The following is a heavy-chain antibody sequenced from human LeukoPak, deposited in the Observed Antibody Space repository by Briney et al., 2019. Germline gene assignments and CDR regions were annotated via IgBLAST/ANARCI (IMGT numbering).Heavy chain of an antibody. D-gene: IGHD3-3*01. CDR3: ARITIFGVVTICYYYGMDV. J-gene: IGHJ6*02. V-gene: IGHV1-8*01. CDR2: MNPNSGNT. CDR1: GYTFTSYD. Sequence: ASVKVSCKASGYTFTSYDINWVRQATGQGLEWMGWMNPNSGNTGYAQKFQGRVTMTRNTSISTAYMELSSLRSEDTAVYYCARITIFGVVTICYYYGMDVWGQGTTVTVSS.